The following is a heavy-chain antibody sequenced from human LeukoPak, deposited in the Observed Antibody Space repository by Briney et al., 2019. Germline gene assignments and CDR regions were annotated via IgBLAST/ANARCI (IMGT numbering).Heavy chain of an antibody. J-gene: IGHJ6*02. CDR2: ISGSGGST. D-gene: IGHD3-22*01. Sequence: AGGSLRLSCAASGFTFSSYAMSWVRQAPGKGLEWVSAISGSGGSTYYADSVKGRFTISRDNSKNTLYLQMNSLRAEDTAVYYCAKADDSSGYGYPAPFYYYYGMDVWGQGTTVTVSS. CDR1: GFTFSSYA. CDR3: AKADDSSGYGYPAPFYYYYGMDV. V-gene: IGHV3-23*01.